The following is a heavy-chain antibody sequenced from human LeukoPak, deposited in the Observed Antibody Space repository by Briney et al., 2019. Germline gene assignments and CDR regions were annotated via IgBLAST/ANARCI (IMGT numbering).Heavy chain of an antibody. CDR2: INPNSGGT. CDR3: ARSRSMKGYSYGDAFDI. Sequence: VASVKVSCKATGYTFTGYYMHWVRQAPGQGLEWMGRINPNSGGTNYAQKFQGRVTMTRDTSISTAYMELSRLRSDDTAVYYCARSRSMKGYSYGDAFDIWGQGTMVSVSS. V-gene: IGHV1-2*06. D-gene: IGHD5-18*01. J-gene: IGHJ3*02. CDR1: GYTFTGYY.